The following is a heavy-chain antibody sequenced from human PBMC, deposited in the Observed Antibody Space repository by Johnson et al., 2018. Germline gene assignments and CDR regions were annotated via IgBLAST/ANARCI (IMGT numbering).Heavy chain of an antibody. D-gene: IGHD3-22*01. V-gene: IGHV3-7*04. CDR2: IKQDASEK. J-gene: IGHJ3*01. CDR3: GRGTDYDTRRHYFPEAFDV. Sequence: VESGGSLRLSCEVSGFTFRSYWMSWVRQAPGKGLEWVANIKQDASEKKYVDSVKGRFTISRDNAKNSMYLQMNTLRAEDTAVYYCGRGTDYDTRRHYFPEAFDVWGQGTMVTVSS. CDR1: GFTFRSYW.